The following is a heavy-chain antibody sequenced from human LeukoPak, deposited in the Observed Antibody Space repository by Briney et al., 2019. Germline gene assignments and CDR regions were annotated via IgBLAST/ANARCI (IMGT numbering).Heavy chain of an antibody. V-gene: IGHV3-23*01. J-gene: IGHJ4*02. Sequence: PGGSLRLSCTASGFTFSNYAMSWVRQAPGKGLEWVSSISGSGGSANHADSVKGRFTISRDNSKNTLYLQMNSLRAEGTAVYYCARVGRLQYGDYVAFDYWGQGALVTVSS. CDR3: ARVGRLQYGDYVAFDY. CDR1: GFTFSNYA. D-gene: IGHD4-17*01. CDR2: ISGSGGSA.